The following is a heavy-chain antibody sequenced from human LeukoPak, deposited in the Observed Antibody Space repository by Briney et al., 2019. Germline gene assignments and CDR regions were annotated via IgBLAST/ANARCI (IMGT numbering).Heavy chain of an antibody. CDR1: GYTFTSYG. CDR3: ARDLVVVRGVTRPFDY. V-gene: IGHV1-18*01. J-gene: IGHJ4*02. Sequence: ASVKVSCKASGYTFTSYGISWVRQAPGQGLEWMGWISAYNGNTNYAQKLQGRVTMTTDTSTSTAYMELRSLRSDDTAVYYCARDLVVVRGVTRPFDYWGQGTLVTVSS. CDR2: ISAYNGNT. D-gene: IGHD3-10*01.